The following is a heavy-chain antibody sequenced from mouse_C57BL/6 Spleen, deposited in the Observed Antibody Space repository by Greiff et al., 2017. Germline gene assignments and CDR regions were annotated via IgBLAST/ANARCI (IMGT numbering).Heavy chain of an antibody. CDR1: GYTFTSYW. CDR3: ARNGYEIDY. D-gene: IGHD2-2*01. V-gene: IGHV1-50*01. Sequence: QVQLQQPGAELVKPGASVKLSCKASGYTFTSYWMQWVKQRPGQGLEWIGEIDPSDSYTNYNQKFKGKATLTVDTSSSTACMQLSSLTSEDSAVYYCARNGYEIDYWGQGTTLTVSS. CDR2: IDPSDSYT. J-gene: IGHJ2*01.